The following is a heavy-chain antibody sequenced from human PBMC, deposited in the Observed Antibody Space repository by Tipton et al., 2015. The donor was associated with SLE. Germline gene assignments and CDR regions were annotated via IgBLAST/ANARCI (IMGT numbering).Heavy chain of an antibody. Sequence: SLRLSCAASGFTFSRYWMIWVRQAPGKGLEWVANIKQDGSEKYYVDSVKGRFTISRDNAKNSLYLQMNSLRAEDTAVYYCARAIGTADAYWGQGILVTVSS. CDR2: IKQDGSEK. CDR1: GFTFSRYW. V-gene: IGHV3-7*01. J-gene: IGHJ4*02. CDR3: ARAIGTADAY. D-gene: IGHD6-13*01.